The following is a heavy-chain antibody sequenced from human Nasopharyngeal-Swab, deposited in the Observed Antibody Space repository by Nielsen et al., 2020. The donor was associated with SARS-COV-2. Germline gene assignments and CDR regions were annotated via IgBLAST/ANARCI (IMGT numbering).Heavy chain of an antibody. Sequence: GGSLRLSCAASGFTFSSYAMSWVRQAPGKGLEWVSAISGSGGSTYYADSVKGRFTISRDNSKNTLYLQVNSLRAEDTAVCYCAKVSRAGGSGSYYYWGQGTLVTVSS. J-gene: IGHJ4*02. CDR1: GFTFSSYA. D-gene: IGHD3-10*01. V-gene: IGHV3-23*01. CDR2: ISGSGGST. CDR3: AKVSRAGGSGSYYY.